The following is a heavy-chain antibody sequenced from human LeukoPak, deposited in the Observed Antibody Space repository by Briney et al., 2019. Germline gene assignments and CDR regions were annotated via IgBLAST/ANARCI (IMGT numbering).Heavy chain of an antibody. CDR3: ASVPLRGDAFDI. D-gene: IGHD3-16*01. CDR2: ISGSDGST. V-gene: IGHV3-23*01. Sequence: GGSLRLSCAASGFTFSSYAMSWVRQAPGKGLEWVSAISGSDGSTYYADSVKGRFTISRDNAQNSLYLQMNSLRAEDTAVYYCASVPLRGDAFDIWGQGTMVTVSS. J-gene: IGHJ3*02. CDR1: GFTFSSYA.